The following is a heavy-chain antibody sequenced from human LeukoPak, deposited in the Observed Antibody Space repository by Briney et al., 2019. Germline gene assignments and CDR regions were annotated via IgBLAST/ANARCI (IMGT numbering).Heavy chain of an antibody. V-gene: IGHV4-31*03. CDR3: ARGLTTVTFPDAFDI. D-gene: IGHD4-17*01. Sequence: SETLSLTCTVSGGSISSGGYYWSWIRQHPGKGLEWIGYIYYGGSTYYNPSLKSRVTISVDTSKNQFSLKLSSVTAADTAVYYCARGLTTVTFPDAFDIWGQGTMVTVSS. CDR1: GGSISSGGYY. J-gene: IGHJ3*02. CDR2: IYYGGST.